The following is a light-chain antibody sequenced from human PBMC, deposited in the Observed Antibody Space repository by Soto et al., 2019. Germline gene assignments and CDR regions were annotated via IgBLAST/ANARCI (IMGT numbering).Light chain of an antibody. V-gene: IGKV1-9*01. CDR3: QQLNSYPRTT. J-gene: IGKJ5*01. CDR1: QGISSY. Sequence: LTQSPSFLSASVGYRVTITCRASQGISSYLAWYQQKPGKAPKLLIYAASTLQSGVPSRFSGSGSGTEFTLTISSLQPEDFATYYCQQLNSYPRTTFGQGTRLEIK. CDR2: AAS.